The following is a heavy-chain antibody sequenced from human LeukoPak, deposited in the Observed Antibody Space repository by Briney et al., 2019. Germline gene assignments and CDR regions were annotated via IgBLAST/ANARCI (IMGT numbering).Heavy chain of an antibody. CDR1: GYIFTGYY. D-gene: IGHD6-6*01. J-gene: IGHJ5*02. CDR3: ARQGLLGTSSNWVGP. CDR2: IEPNRGGT. V-gene: IGHV1-2*02. Sequence: ASVKVSCKASGYIFTGYYIHWVRQAPGQGLEWMGWIEPNRGGTTYAQKFQGRVIMTRDTSISTVYMELRSLRSDDTAVYYCARQGLLGTSSNWVGPWGQGTLVTVSS.